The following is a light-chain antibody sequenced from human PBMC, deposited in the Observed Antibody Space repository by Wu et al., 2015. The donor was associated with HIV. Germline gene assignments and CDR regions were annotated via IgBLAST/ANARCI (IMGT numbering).Light chain of an antibody. CDR2: CI. V-gene: IGKV3-20*01. Sequence: LFIVWCIQQGRPWHPRTRFRGSGSGTDFTLTISRLEPEDSAVYYCQQYGTSPYTFGQGTKLEIK. CDR3: QQYGTSPYT. J-gene: IGKJ2*01.